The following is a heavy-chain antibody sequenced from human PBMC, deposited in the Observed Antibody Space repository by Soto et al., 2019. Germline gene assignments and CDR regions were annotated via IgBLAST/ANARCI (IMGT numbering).Heavy chain of an antibody. CDR1: GYSFIHYW. D-gene: IGHD6-6*01. CDR3: ARPRDYSTSLSFLY. V-gene: IGHV5-51*01. CDR2: IYPSDSAV. J-gene: IGHJ4*02. Sequence: EVQLVQSGAEVKKPGESLKISCKGFGYSFIHYWIGWVRQTPGTGLEWMGIIYPSDSAVRYSPSFQGQVTISADKSINTAYLQWGGLKASDTGMDYCARPRDYSTSLSFLYWGQGPQVTVSS.